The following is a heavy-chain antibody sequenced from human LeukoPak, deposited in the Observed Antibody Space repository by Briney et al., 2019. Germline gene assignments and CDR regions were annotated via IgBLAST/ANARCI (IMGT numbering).Heavy chain of an antibody. Sequence: PGGSLRLSCAASGFTFSSYAMSWVRQAPGKGLEWVSAISGSGGSTYYADSVKGRSAISRDNSKNTLYLQMNSLRAEDTAVYYCAKGIGSSGYYQYYFDYWGQGTLVTVSS. CDR2: ISGSGGST. CDR1: GFTFSSYA. CDR3: AKGIGSSGYYQYYFDY. V-gene: IGHV3-23*01. D-gene: IGHD3-22*01. J-gene: IGHJ4*02.